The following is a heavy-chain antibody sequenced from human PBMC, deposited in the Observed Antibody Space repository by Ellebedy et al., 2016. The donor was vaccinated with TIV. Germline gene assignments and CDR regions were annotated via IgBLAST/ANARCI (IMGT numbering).Heavy chain of an antibody. J-gene: IGHJ4*02. Sequence: GGSLRLXCAASGFSFSDYSMNWVRQAPGKGLDWVAYITNSGSVISYADSVKGRFTISRDNAKNSLYLQMNSLRAEDTAVYFCARVLVTAQSDYWGQGTLVTVSS. V-gene: IGHV3-48*01. CDR1: GFSFSDYS. CDR2: ITNSGSVI. D-gene: IGHD2-21*02. CDR3: ARVLVTAQSDY.